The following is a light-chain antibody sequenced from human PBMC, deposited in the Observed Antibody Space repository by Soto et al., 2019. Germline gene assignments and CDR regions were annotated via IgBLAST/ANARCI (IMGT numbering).Light chain of an antibody. CDR2: GAN. J-gene: IGKJ1*01. Sequence: DIQLTQSPSSLSASVGDRITITCRSSQSISRYLNWYQQRPGTAPKVLIFGANSLQSGVPSRFSGRGSVTEFTLTISSLQPEDFATYYCQQNYGTPGTFGQGTKVDIK. CDR3: QQNYGTPGT. CDR1: QSISRY. V-gene: IGKV1-39*01.